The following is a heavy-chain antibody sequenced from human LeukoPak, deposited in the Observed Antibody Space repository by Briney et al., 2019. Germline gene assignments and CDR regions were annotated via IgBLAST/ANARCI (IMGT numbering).Heavy chain of an antibody. CDR1: GFPFSSYA. D-gene: IGHD1-26*01. Sequence: GGSLRLSCTASGFPFSSYAIYWVRQAPGKGLVRVARVHGDGYSISYADSVRGRFTISRDNAKDTLYLHMNSLRPEDTAVYYCATAQVGAPTDFWGQGTRVTVSS. V-gene: IGHV3-74*01. CDR2: VHGDGYSI. CDR3: ATAQVGAPTDF. J-gene: IGHJ4*02.